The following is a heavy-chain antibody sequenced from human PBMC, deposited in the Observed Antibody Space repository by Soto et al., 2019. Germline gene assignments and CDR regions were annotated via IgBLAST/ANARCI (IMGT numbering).Heavy chain of an antibody. CDR3: AGTLRYFGWSLDY. J-gene: IGHJ4*02. D-gene: IGHD3-9*01. V-gene: IGHV3-11*06. Sequence: GRFTISRDNAKNSVYLEMNSLRAEDTAVYYSAGTLRYFGWSLDYWGQGTLVTVSS.